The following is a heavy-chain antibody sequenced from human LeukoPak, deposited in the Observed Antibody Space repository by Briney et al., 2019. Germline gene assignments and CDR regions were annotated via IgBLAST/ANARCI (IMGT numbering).Heavy chain of an antibody. CDR2: IYYSGDT. J-gene: IGHJ5*02. CDR3: VRGPYGSGISNWFDP. Sequence: SETLSLTCTVSDGAIAGYSWSWIRQPPGKGVEWIGYIYYSGDTNYNPSLQSRVTVSVDTSKNQFSLKLTSVTAADTAVYYCVRGPYGSGISNWFDPWGQGTLVTVSS. V-gene: IGHV4-59*01. D-gene: IGHD3-10*01. CDR1: DGAIAGYS.